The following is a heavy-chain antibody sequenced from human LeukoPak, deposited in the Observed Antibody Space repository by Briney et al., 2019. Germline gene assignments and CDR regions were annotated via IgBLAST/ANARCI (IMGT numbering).Heavy chain of an antibody. Sequence: GASVKVSCKASGGTFSSYAISWVRQAPGQGLEWMGRIIPILGIANYAQKFQGRVTITADTSTSTACMELRSLRSDDTAVYYCARDLYYYDSSGFHDVFDIWGQGTMVTVSS. CDR3: ARDLYYYDSSGFHDVFDI. CDR1: GGTFSSYA. J-gene: IGHJ3*02. V-gene: IGHV1-69*04. CDR2: IIPILGIA. D-gene: IGHD3-22*01.